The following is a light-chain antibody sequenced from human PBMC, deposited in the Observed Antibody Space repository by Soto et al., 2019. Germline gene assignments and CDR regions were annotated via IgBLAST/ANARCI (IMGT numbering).Light chain of an antibody. CDR2: RNN. CDR1: SSNIGNNY. CDR3: CSYAGGYTYL. V-gene: IGLV1-47*01. J-gene: IGLJ1*01. Sequence: QSVLTQPPSASGTPGQRVTISCSGSSSNIGNNYLYWYQQVPGTAPKLLIYRNNYRPSGVPDRFSGSKSGTFASLVISGLRSEDEADYFCCSYAGGYTYLFGTGTKVTVL.